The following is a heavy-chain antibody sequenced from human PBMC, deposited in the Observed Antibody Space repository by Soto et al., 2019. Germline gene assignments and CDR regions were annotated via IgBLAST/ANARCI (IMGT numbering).Heavy chain of an antibody. J-gene: IGHJ5*02. CDR2: IYYSGRT. V-gene: IGHV4-39*01. Sequence: TETLSLTCTVSGGSISSSSYYWGWIRQPPGKGLEWIGSIYYSGRTYYTPALKSRVTISVATSTDPVPLKLSSVTAADTAVYYCARQLGMVDTWGQGTLVTVSS. D-gene: IGHD3-3*02. CDR1: GGSISSSSYY. CDR3: ARQLGMVDT.